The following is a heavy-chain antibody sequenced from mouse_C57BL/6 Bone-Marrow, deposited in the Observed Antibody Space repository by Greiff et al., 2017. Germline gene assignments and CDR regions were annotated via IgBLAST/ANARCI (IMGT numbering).Heavy chain of an antibody. CDR3: AGRDYYGSSCWYFDV. CDR2: INPTSGYT. J-gene: IGHJ1*03. V-gene: IGHV1-7*01. D-gene: IGHD1-1*01. CDR1: GYTFTSYW. Sequence: QVQLQQSGAELAKPGASVKLSCKASGYTFTSYWMHWVKQRPGQGLEWIGYINPTSGYTKYNQKFKDKATLTADKSSSTAYMHLSSLTYEDSAVSYCAGRDYYGSSCWYFDVWGTGTTVTVSS.